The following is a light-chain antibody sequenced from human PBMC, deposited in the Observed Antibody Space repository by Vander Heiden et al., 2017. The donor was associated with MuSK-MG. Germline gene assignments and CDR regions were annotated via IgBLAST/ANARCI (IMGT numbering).Light chain of an antibody. CDR1: SSNIGAGYD. J-gene: IGLJ2*01. Sequence: QSVLTQPPSVSGAPGQRVTISCTGSSSNIGAGYDVHWYQQVPGTAPKLLISGNTNRPSGVTDRFSGSKSGTSASLAITGLQAEDEADYYCQSYDSSLSVVFGGGTKLTVL. CDR3: QSYDSSLSVV. CDR2: GNT. V-gene: IGLV1-40*01.